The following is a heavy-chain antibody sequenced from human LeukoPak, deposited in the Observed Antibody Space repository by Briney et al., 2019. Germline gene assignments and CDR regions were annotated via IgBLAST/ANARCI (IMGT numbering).Heavy chain of an antibody. CDR1: GYTFTSYD. J-gene: IGHJ4*02. Sequence: ASVKVSCKASGYTFTSYDINWVRQATGQGLEWMGWMNPNSGNTGYAQKFQGRVTMTRNTSISTAYMELSSLRSEGTAVYYCAGEGYCSGGSCYGGFDYWGQGTLVTVSS. D-gene: IGHD2-15*01. V-gene: IGHV1-8*01. CDR2: MNPNSGNT. CDR3: AGEGYCSGGSCYGGFDY.